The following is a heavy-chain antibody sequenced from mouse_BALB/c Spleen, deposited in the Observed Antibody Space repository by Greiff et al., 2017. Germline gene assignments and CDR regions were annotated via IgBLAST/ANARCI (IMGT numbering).Heavy chain of an antibody. Sequence: EVKLVESGGGLVKPGGSLKLSCAASGFTFSSYAMSWVRQTPEKRLEWVATISSGGSYTYYPDSVKGRFTISRDNAKNTLYLQMSSLRSEDTAMYYCARSEGYDYDDGYYFDYWGQGTTLTVSS. CDR1: GFTFSSYA. V-gene: IGHV5-9-3*01. CDR2: ISSGGSYT. CDR3: ARSEGYDYDDGYYFDY. J-gene: IGHJ2*01. D-gene: IGHD2-4*01.